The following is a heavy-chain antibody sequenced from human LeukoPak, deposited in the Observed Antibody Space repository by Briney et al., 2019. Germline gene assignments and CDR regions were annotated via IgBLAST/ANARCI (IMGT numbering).Heavy chain of an antibody. Sequence: PGGSLRLSCAASGFTFSTYGMHWVRQAPGKGLEWVALIWYDGSNKYYADSVKGRFTISRDNSKNTLYLQMNSLRAEDTAVYYCAKDPLSSSSYCSSTSCYRPFDYWGQGTLVTVSS. D-gene: IGHD2-2*01. CDR1: GFTFSTYG. V-gene: IGHV3-33*06. CDR2: IWYDGSNK. CDR3: AKDPLSSSSYCSSTSCYRPFDY. J-gene: IGHJ4*02.